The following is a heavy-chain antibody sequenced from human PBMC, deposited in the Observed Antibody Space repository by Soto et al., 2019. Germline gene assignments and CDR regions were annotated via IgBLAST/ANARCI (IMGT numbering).Heavy chain of an antibody. D-gene: IGHD1-26*01. J-gene: IGHJ4*02. CDR2: IYYTGSP. V-gene: IGHV4-31*03. Sequence: QVQLQESGPGLVKPSQTLSLTCTVSGYSISSGGYYWSWIRQHPVKGLEWIGYIYYTGSPYYNPSPKGRVNISLDTSKNPFSLEPASVTAGDTGVFYCARDGGAKSSDYWGQGTLVTVSS. CDR1: GYSISSGGYY. CDR3: ARDGGAKSSDY.